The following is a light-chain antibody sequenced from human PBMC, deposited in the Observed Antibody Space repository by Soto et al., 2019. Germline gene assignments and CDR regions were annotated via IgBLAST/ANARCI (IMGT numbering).Light chain of an antibody. V-gene: IGKV1-5*01. CDR1: QSVNNW. CDR3: QQYNSYWT. Sequence: DIQMTQYPSTLSASVGERVTISCRASQSVNNWLAWYQRKPGKAPKLLIHDASTLESGIPSRFSGCGSGTEFTLTISSLQPDDFATYYCQQYNSYWTFGQGTKVEIK. J-gene: IGKJ1*01. CDR2: DAS.